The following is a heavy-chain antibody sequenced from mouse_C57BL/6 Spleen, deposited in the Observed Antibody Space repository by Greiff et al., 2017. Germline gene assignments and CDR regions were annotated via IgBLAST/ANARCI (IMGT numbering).Heavy chain of an antibody. Sequence: VQRVESGAELVRPGASVTLSCKASGYTFTDYEMHWVKQTPVHGLEWIGAIDPDTGGTAYNQKFKGKAILTADKSSSTAYMELRSLTSEDSAVYYVTRWLLLYWYFDVWGKGTTVTVSS. CDR2: IDPDTGGT. J-gene: IGHJ1*03. CDR3: TRWLLLYWYFDV. V-gene: IGHV1-15*01. CDR1: GYTFTDYE. D-gene: IGHD2-3*01.